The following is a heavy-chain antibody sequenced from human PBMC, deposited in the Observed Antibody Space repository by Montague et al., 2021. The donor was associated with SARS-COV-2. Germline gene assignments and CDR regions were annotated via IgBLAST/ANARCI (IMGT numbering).Heavy chain of an antibody. Sequence: CAISGDSVSRNSAAWNWIRQSPSLRLEWLGRTYLRSKCYNDYAVSVKSRITINPDTSKNQVSLQLNSVTPEDTAVYYCARTSASSDYWGQGTLVTVSS. D-gene: IGHD1-26*01. CDR3: ARTSASSDY. CDR2: TYLRSKCYN. J-gene: IGHJ4*02. V-gene: IGHV6-1*01. CDR1: GDSVSRNSAA.